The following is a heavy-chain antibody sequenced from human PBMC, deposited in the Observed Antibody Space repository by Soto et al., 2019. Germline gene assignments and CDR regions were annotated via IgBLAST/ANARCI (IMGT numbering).Heavy chain of an antibody. V-gene: IGHV1-46*01. Sequence: ASVKVSCKASGYTFTTYNMHWVRQAPGQGLEWMGIINPSGGSTNYAQRFQGRVTMTSDTSTSTVYMELSSLRTDDPAVYYCARVVVPTTVTTSNWFDPWGQGTLVTVSS. CDR3: ARVVVPTTVTTSNWFDP. CDR1: GYTFTTYN. J-gene: IGHJ5*02. CDR2: INPSGGST. D-gene: IGHD4-17*01.